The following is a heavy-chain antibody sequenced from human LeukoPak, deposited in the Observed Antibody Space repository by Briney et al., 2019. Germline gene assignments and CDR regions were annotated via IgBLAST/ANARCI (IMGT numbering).Heavy chain of an antibody. Sequence: SETLSLTCTVSGGTISSSSYYWGWIRQPPGKGLEWIGSIYYSGSTYYNPSLKSRVTISVDTSKNQFSLKLSSVTAADTAVYCCSSLVVVDQYYYGMDVWGQGTTVTVSS. V-gene: IGHV4-39*07. D-gene: IGHD3-22*01. J-gene: IGHJ6*02. CDR3: SSLVVVDQYYYGMDV. CDR2: IYYSGST. CDR1: GGTISSSSYY.